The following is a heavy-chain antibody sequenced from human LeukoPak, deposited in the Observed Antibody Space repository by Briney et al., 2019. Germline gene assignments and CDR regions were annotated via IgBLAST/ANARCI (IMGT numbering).Heavy chain of an antibody. CDR2: INPNSGGT. V-gene: IGHV1-2*02. D-gene: IGHD3-3*02. CDR3: AKSSHFWSGYYDY. J-gene: IGHJ4*02. CDR1: GYTFTGYY. Sequence: ASVKVSCKASGYTFTGYYMHWVRQAPGQGLEWMGWINPNSGGTNYAQKFQGRVTMTRDMSISTAYMGLSRLRSDDTAVYYCAKSSHFWSGYYDYWGQGTLVTVSS.